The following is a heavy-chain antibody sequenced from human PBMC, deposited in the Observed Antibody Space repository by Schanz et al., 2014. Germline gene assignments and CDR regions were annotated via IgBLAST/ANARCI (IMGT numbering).Heavy chain of an antibody. CDR2: ISRDGTTS. J-gene: IGHJ3*02. CDR3: ARENLNWEAFDI. D-gene: IGHD7-27*01. CDR1: GFIFNDYY. V-gene: IGHV3-11*01. Sequence: QVQLVESGGGLVKPGGSLRLSCAASGFIFNDYYMNWIRQAPGKGLEWLSYISRDGTTSYYADSVKGRFTISRDNAKSSLYLEMTSLRGEDPAVYYCARENLNWEAFDIWGQGTVVTVSS.